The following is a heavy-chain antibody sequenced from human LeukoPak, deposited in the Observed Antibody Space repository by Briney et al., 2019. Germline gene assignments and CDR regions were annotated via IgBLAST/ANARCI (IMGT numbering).Heavy chain of an antibody. V-gene: IGHV1-2*02. J-gene: IGHJ4*02. CDR1: GYTFTSYG. CDR2: INPNSGGT. CDR3: ARVPMWVDPIYFDY. Sequence: ASVKVSCKASGYTFTSYGISWVRQAPGQGLEWMGWINPNSGGTNYAQKFQGRVTMTRDTSISTAYMELSRLRSDDTAVYYCARVPMWVDPIYFDYWGQGTLVTVSS. D-gene: IGHD1-26*01.